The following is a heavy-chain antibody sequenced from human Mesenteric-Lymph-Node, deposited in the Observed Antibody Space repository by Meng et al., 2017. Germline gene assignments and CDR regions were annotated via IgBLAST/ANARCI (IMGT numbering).Heavy chain of an antibody. CDR3: ARDYCGGDCYSPPFDH. J-gene: IGHJ4*02. Sequence: GSLRLSCTVSGYSISSNYYWGWIRQPPGKGLEWIANIYHSGRTYYNPSLKSRVTISVDTSKNQFSLKLSSVTAADTAVYYCARDYCGGDCYSPPFDHWGQGALVTVSS. V-gene: IGHV4-38-2*02. D-gene: IGHD2-21*02. CDR1: GYSISSNYY. CDR2: IYHSGRT.